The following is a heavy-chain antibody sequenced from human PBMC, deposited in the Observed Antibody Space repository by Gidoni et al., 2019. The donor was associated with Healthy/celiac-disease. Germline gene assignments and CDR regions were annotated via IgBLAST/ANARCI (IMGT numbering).Heavy chain of an antibody. Sequence: QVQLVQSGAEVKKPGSSVKVSCKASGGTFSSYAISWVRQAPGQGLEWMGGIIPIFGTANYAQKFQGRVTITADESTSTAYMELSSLRSEDTAVYYCASGGIAAAGMENYYYYGMDVWGQGTTVTVSS. CDR2: IIPIFGTA. D-gene: IGHD6-13*01. J-gene: IGHJ6*02. CDR3: ASGGIAAAGMENYYYYGMDV. V-gene: IGHV1-69*01. CDR1: GGTFSSYA.